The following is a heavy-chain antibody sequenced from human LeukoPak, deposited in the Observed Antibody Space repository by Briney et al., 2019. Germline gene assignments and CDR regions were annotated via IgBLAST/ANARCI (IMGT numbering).Heavy chain of an antibody. J-gene: IGHJ6*02. CDR2: ISAYNSNT. CDR1: GYTFTSYG. CDR3: ARDDGYGDYVLFGYYYYGMDV. V-gene: IGHV1-18*01. Sequence: GASVKVTCKASGYTFTSYGISWVRQAPGQGLEWMGWISAYNSNTNYAQKLQGRVTMTTDTSTSTAYMELRSLRSDDTAVYYCARDDGYGDYVLFGYYYYGMDVWGQGTTVTVSS. D-gene: IGHD4-17*01.